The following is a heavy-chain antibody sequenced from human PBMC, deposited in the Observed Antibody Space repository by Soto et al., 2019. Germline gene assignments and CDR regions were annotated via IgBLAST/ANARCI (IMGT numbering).Heavy chain of an antibody. D-gene: IGHD5-12*01. CDR1: GVTFSRQD. CDR2: IIPIFGTP. V-gene: IGHV1-69*01. CDR3: ATNEGRSGYSFDN. J-gene: IGHJ4*02. Sequence: QVHLVQAGAEVKKHWSSVKFSCKASGVTFSRQDMRWVRQAPGQGLEWTGGIIPIFGTPQYAEKIQDRVTITADESTSTATMELSSLTCEETAVYYFATNEGRSGYSFDNWGQGTLGTVYS.